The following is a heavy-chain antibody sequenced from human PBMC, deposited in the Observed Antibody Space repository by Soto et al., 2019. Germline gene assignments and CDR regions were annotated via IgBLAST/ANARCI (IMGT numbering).Heavy chain of an antibody. CDR3: AQIQRTVYFDY. Sequence: QITLKESGPTLVKPTQTLTLTCTFSGFSLSTSGVGVGWSRQPPGKALEWLALIYWDDYKRYSPSLKTRLTITEDTSKNQVVLTMTNMDPVDTATYYCAQIQRTVYFDYWGQGTLVTGSS. V-gene: IGHV2-5*02. J-gene: IGHJ4*02. D-gene: IGHD4-17*01. CDR2: IYWDDYK. CDR1: GFSLSTSGVG.